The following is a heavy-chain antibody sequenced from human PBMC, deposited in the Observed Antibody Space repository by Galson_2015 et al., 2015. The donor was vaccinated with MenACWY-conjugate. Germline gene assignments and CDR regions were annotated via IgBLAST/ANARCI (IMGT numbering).Heavy chain of an antibody. Sequence: SLRLSCAGSAFTFSNAYMSWVRQAPGKGLEWVGRIKSQTDGGKIDYAAPVKGRFTISRDDSKNTLYRQMNSLKIEDTAVYYCTTHKPDSWGGLLFHFYMDVWGKGTTVTVSS. D-gene: IGHD2-21*01. J-gene: IGHJ6*03. V-gene: IGHV3-15*01. CDR1: AFTFSNAY. CDR3: TTHKPDSWGGLLFHFYMDV. CDR2: IKSQTDGGKI.